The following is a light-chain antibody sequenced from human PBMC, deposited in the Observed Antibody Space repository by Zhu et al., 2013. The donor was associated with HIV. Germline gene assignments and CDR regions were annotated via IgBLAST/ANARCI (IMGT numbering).Light chain of an antibody. CDR2: DAS. CDR1: QSVATY. Sequence: EVVLTQSPATLSLSPGERATLSCRASQSVATYLAWYQQKPGQSPRLLIYDASNRATGIPARFSGSGSGRDFTLTISGLEPEDFAVYYCQQRSDWPQLTFGGGTRGGDQT. CDR3: QQRSDWPQLT. V-gene: IGKV3-11*02. J-gene: IGKJ4*01.